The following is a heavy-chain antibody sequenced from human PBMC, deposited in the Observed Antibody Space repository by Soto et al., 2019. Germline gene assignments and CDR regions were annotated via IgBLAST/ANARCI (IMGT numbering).Heavy chain of an antibody. J-gene: IGHJ4*02. D-gene: IGHD3-10*01. CDR2: IYHSGST. V-gene: IGHV4-30-2*01. Sequence: SETLSLTCAVSGGSISSGGYSWSWIRQPPGKGLEWIGYIYHSGSTYYNPSLKSRVTISVDRSKNQFSLKLSSVTAADTAVYYCARDRVRNGLDYWGQGTLVTVSS. CDR1: GGSISSGGYS. CDR3: ARDRVRNGLDY.